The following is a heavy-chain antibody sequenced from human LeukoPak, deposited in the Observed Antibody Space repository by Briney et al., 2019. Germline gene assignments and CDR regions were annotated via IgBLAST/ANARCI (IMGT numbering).Heavy chain of an antibody. CDR2: INHSGST. V-gene: IGHV4-34*01. Sequence: SETLSLTCTVSGGSISSYYWSWIRQPPGKGLEWIGEINHSGSTNYNPSLKSRVTISVDTSKNQFSLKLSSVTAADTAVYYCARDPSNTSGNNAWFDYWGQGTLVTVSS. D-gene: IGHD2-15*01. CDR3: ARDPSNTSGNNAWFDY. J-gene: IGHJ5*01. CDR1: GGSISSYY.